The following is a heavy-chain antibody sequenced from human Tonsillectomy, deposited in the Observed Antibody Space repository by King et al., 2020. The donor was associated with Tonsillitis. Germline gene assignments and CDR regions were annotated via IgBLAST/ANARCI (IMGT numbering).Heavy chain of an antibody. CDR3: ARESLASDDGSSWFETFDY. Sequence: VQLVESGGGVVQPGRFLRLSCAASGFTFSSYPMHWVRQAPGKGLEWVAVISYDGSNKYYADSVKGRFTISRDNSKNTLFLQMSSLRAEDTAVYYCARESLASDDGSSWFETFDYWGQGTLVSVSS. D-gene: IGHD6-13*01. V-gene: IGHV3-30*04. CDR2: ISYDGSNK. J-gene: IGHJ4*02. CDR1: GFTFSSYP.